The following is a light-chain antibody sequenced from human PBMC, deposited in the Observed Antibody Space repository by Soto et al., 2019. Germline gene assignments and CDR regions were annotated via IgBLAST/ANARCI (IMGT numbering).Light chain of an antibody. V-gene: IGLV2-14*01. CDR2: EVS. CDR3: SSYTSSSTLV. J-gene: IGLJ2*01. Sequence: QCVLTQPASVYGSPGQSITISCTGTSSDVGGYNYVSWYQQYPGKAPKLMIYEVSNRPSGVSNRFSGSKSGNTASLTISGLQAEDEADYYCSSYTSSSTLVFGGGTQLTV. CDR1: SSDVGGYNY.